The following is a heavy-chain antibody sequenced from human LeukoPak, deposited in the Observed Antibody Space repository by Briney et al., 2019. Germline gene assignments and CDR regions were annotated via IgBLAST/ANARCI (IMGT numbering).Heavy chain of an antibody. V-gene: IGHV1-18*04. Sequence: ASVKVSCKASGYTFTSYGISWVRQAPRQGLEWMGWISAYNGNTNYAQKLQGRVTMTTDTSTSTAYMELRSLRSDDTAVYYCARVGPYCSSTSCYRLFDYWGQGTLVTVSS. D-gene: IGHD2-2*01. CDR1: GYTFTSYG. CDR3: ARVGPYCSSTSCYRLFDY. J-gene: IGHJ4*02. CDR2: ISAYNGNT.